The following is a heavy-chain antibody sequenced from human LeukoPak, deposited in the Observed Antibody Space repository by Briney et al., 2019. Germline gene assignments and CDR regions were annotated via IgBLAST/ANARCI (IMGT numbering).Heavy chain of an antibody. CDR3: AKAPNDYGDYVYYFDY. Sequence: PGGSLRLSCAASGFTFDDYAMHWVRHAPGKGLEWVSLISGDGGSTYYADSVKGRFTISRDNSKNSLYLQMNSLRTEDTALYYCAKAPNDYGDYVYYFDYWGQGTLVTVSS. CDR2: ISGDGGST. D-gene: IGHD4-17*01. CDR1: GFTFDDYA. J-gene: IGHJ4*02. V-gene: IGHV3-43*02.